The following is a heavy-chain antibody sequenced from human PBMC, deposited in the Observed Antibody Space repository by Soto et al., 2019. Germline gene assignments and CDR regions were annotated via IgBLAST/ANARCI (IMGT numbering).Heavy chain of an antibody. J-gene: IGHJ3*02. CDR3: ASITMVRGVMEDAFDI. D-gene: IGHD3-10*01. Sequence: GGSLRLSCAASGFTFSSYSMNWVRQAPGKGLEWVSSISSSSSYIYYADSVKGRFTISRDNAKNALYLQMNSLRAEDTAVYYCASITMVRGVMEDAFDIWGQGTMVTVSS. CDR2: ISSSSSYI. CDR1: GFTFSSYS. V-gene: IGHV3-21*01.